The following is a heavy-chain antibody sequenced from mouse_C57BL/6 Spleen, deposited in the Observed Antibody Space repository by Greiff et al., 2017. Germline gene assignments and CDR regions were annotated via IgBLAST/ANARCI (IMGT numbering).Heavy chain of an antibody. CDR3: AIPYYSNYFDY. CDR1: GFNIKDYY. D-gene: IGHD2-5*01. V-gene: IGHV14-2*01. CDR2: IDPEDGET. Sequence: VQLQQSGAELVKPGASVKLSCTASGFNIKDYYMHWVKQRTEHGLEWIGRIDPEDGETKYAPKFQGKATLTADTSSNTAYLQLSSLTSEDTAVYYCAIPYYSNYFDYWGQGTTLTVSS. J-gene: IGHJ2*01.